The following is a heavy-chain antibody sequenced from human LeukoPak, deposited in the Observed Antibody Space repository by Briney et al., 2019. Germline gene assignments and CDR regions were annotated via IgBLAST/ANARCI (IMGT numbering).Heavy chain of an antibody. Sequence: SQTLSLTCAISVDTVSRNRASWTWIRQSPSRGLEWLGRTYYRSKWYNDYAVSLKSRISINQDTSKNQFSLQRKPLTHQDIAVYYCARSDAASVFDYWGQGTLVTVSS. D-gene: IGHD2-2*01. J-gene: IGHJ4*02. CDR3: ARSDAASVFDY. V-gene: IGHV6-1*01. CDR1: VDTVSRNRAS. CDR2: TYYRSKWYN.